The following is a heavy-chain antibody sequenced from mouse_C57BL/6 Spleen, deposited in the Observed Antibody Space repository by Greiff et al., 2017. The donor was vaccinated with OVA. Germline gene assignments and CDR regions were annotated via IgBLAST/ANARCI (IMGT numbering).Heavy chain of an antibody. V-gene: IGHV1-54*01. D-gene: IGHD1-1*01. CDR2: LNPGSGGT. CDR3: ARDTTVVAKTYFDV. CDR1: GYAFTNYL. Sequence: VQLQQSGAELVRPGTSVKVSCKASGYAFTNYLIEWVKQRPGQGLEWIGVLNPGSGGTNYNEKFKGKATLTADKSSSTAYMQLSSLTSEDSAVYFCARDTTVVAKTYFDVWGTGTTVTVSS. J-gene: IGHJ1*03.